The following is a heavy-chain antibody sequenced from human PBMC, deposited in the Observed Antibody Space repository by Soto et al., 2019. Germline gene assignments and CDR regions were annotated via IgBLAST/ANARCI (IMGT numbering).Heavy chain of an antibody. V-gene: IGHV1-18*01. CDR2: ISAYNGNT. D-gene: IGHD3-3*01. CDR3: ARDITIFGVVTAFDI. J-gene: IGHJ3*02. Sequence: ASVKVSCKASGYTFTSYGISWVRQAPGQGLEWMGWISAYNGNTNYTQKLQGRVTMTTDTSTSTAYMELRSLRSDDTAVYYCARDITIFGVVTAFDIWGQGTMVTVSS. CDR1: GYTFTSYG.